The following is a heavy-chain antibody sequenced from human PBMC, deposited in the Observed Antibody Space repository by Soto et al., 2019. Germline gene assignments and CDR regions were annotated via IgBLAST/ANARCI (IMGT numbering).Heavy chain of an antibody. Sequence: GASVKVSCKASGYTFTSYYMHWVRQAPGQGLEWMGIINPSGGSTSYAQKFQGRVTMTRDTSTSTAYMELRSLRSDDTAVYYCARDIVVVPAASYYYYGMDVWG. CDR1: GYTFTSYY. D-gene: IGHD2-2*01. V-gene: IGHV1-46*01. CDR3: ARDIVVVPAASYYYYGMDV. J-gene: IGHJ6*02. CDR2: INPSGGST.